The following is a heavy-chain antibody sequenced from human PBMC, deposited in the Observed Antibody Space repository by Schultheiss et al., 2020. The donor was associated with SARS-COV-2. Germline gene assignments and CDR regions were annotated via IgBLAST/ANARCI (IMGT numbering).Heavy chain of an antibody. CDR3: TRDKY. J-gene: IGHJ4*02. V-gene: IGHV3-49*04. CDR1: GFTFSSCN. CDR2: IRSKAYGGTT. Sequence: GGSLRLSCAASGFTFSSCNMNWVRQAPGKGLEWVGFIRSKAYGGTTEYAASVKGRFTISRDDSKSIAYLQMNSLKTEDTAVYYCTRDKYWGQGTLVTVSS.